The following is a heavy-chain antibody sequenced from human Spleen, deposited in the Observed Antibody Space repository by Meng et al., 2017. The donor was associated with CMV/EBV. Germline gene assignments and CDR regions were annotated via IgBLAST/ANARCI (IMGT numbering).Heavy chain of an antibody. CDR1: VGSMSSVDYY. Sequence: QGWLLECRPSRQTPPLSLSLTCPVSVGSMSSVDYYWRWFRHPPGKGLELIGYIHYSGSTYYNPSLKSRFTISVHTSKNQFSLKLSSVTAADTAGYYCAGGGMVRGAPLDYWGQGTLVTVSS. V-gene: IGHV4-30-4*08. J-gene: IGHJ4*02. CDR2: IHYSGST. D-gene: IGHD3-10*01. CDR3: AGGGMVRGAPLDY.